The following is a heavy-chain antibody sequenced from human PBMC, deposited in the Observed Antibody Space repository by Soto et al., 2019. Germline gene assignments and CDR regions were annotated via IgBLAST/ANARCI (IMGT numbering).Heavy chain of an antibody. CDR3: AAAELLGYYFDY. CDR1: GFTFTSSA. CDR2: IVVGSGNT. V-gene: IGHV1-58*01. Sequence: ASVKVSCKASGFTFTSSAVQWVRQARGQRLEWIGWIVVGSGNTNYAQKFQERVTITRDMSTSTAYMELSSLRSEDTAVYYCAAAELLGYYFDYWGQGTLVTVS. J-gene: IGHJ4*02. D-gene: IGHD1-26*01.